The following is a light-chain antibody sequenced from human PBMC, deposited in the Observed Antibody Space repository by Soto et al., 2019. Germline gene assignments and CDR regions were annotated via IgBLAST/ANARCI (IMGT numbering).Light chain of an antibody. CDR3: QQYYRVPGFT. CDR1: QSFRSNY. V-gene: IGKV3-20*01. J-gene: IGKJ4*01. CDR2: GVS. Sequence: EMVLTQSPGTLSLSPGERATLSCRASQSFRSNYLAWYQQRPGQAPRLLIYGVSSRASAIPDRVSGSGSGTDFTLTISSLETEDSAVYYGQQYYRVPGFTCGGGTKVESK.